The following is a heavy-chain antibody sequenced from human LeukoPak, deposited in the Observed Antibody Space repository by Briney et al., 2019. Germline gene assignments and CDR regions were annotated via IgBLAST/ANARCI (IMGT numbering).Heavy chain of an antibody. CDR1: GFTFSSYW. D-gene: IGHD5-24*01. CDR2: IKQDGSEK. V-gene: IGHV3-7*01. Sequence: GGSLRLSCAASGFTFSSYWMSWVRQAPGKGLEWVANIKQDGSEKYYVDSVKGRFTISRDNAKNSLYLQMNSLRAEDTAVYYCARVGDSRDGYNYEADFGYWGQGTLVTVSS. CDR3: ARVGDSRDGYNYEADFGY. J-gene: IGHJ4*02.